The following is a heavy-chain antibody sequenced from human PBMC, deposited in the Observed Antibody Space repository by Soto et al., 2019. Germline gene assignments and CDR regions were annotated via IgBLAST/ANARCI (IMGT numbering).Heavy chain of an antibody. V-gene: IGHV4-30-4*01. D-gene: IGHD5-12*01. Sequence: QVQLQESGPGLVKPSQTLSLSCTVSGASISSGDYYWSWIRQPPGKVLEWIGYIYYTGNTVFNPSLKSRVSISVDTSKNQFSLKLNPVTAADTAVYYCSSLPDGYTSGLDYWGQGTLVTVSS. J-gene: IGHJ4*02. CDR2: IYYTGNT. CDR3: SSLPDGYTSGLDY. CDR1: GASISSGDYY.